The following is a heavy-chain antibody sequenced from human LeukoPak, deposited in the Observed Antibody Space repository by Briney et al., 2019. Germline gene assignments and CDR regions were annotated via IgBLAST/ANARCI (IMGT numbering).Heavy chain of an antibody. D-gene: IGHD6-19*01. CDR3: ARDYGGAVAGYFDY. J-gene: IGHJ4*02. Sequence: GGSLRLSCAASGFTFSSYSMNWVRQAPGKGLEWVSSISSSSSSYIYYADSVKGRFTISRDNAKNSLYLQMNSLRAEDTAVYYCARDYGGAVAGYFDYWGQGTLVTVSS. CDR2: ISSSSSSYI. V-gene: IGHV3-21*01. CDR1: GFTFSSYS.